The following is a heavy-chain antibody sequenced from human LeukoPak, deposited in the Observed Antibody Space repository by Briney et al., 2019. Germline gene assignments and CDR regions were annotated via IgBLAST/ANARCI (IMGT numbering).Heavy chain of an antibody. CDR3: ARAPISGSGWYSLADHFGY. V-gene: IGHV4-34*01. J-gene: IGHJ4*02. Sequence: SETLSLTCAVYGGSFSGYYWSWIRQPPGKGLEWIGEINHSGSTNYNPSLKSRVTISVDTSKNQFSLKLSSVTAADTAVYYCARAPISGSGWYSLADHFGYWGQGTLVTVSS. CDR2: INHSGST. CDR1: GGSFSGYY. D-gene: IGHD6-19*01.